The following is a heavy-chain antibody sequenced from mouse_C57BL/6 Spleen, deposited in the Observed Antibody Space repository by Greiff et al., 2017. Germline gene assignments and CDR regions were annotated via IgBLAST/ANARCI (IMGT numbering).Heavy chain of an antibody. Sequence: EVKLVESGGDLVKPGGSLKLSCAASGFTFSSYGMSWVRQTPDKRLEWVATISSGGSYTYYPDSVKGRFTISRDNAKNTLYLQMSSLKSEDTAMYYCARDDYYGSSYWGQGTLVTVSA. D-gene: IGHD1-1*01. CDR3: ARDDYYGSSY. CDR2: ISSGGSYT. V-gene: IGHV5-6*02. CDR1: GFTFSSYG. J-gene: IGHJ3*01.